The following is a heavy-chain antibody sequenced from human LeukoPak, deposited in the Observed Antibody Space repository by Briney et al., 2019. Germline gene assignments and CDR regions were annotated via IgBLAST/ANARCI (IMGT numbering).Heavy chain of an antibody. CDR3: AILKVGATISFDY. V-gene: IGHV3-9*01. CDR1: GFTFDDYA. D-gene: IGHD1-26*01. Sequence: GGSLRLSCAASGFTFDDYAMHWVRQAPGKGLEWVSGISWNSGSIGYADSVKGRFTISRDNAKNSLYLQMNSLRAEDTAVYYCAILKVGATISFDYWGQGTLVTVSS. J-gene: IGHJ4*02. CDR2: ISWNSGSI.